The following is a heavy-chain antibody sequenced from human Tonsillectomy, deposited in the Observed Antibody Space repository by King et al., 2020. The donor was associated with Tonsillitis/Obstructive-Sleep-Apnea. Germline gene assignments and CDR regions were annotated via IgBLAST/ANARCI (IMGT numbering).Heavy chain of an antibody. J-gene: IGHJ3*02. CDR1: GGSITSYY. CDR3: AREGRGSGTFDI. CDR2: IYYSGDT. V-gene: IGHV4-59*01. D-gene: IGHD3-10*01. Sequence: QLQESGPGLVKPSETLSLTCTVSGGSITSYYWSWIRQPPGKGLEWIGYIYYSGDTNYNPSLKSRVTISVDTSKFSLKLSSVTAADTAVYYCAREGRGSGTFDIWGQGTMVTVSS.